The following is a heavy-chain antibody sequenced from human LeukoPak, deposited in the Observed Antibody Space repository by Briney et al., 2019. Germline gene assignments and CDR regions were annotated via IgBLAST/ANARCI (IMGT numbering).Heavy chain of an antibody. D-gene: IGHD6-13*01. Sequence: PGGSLRLSCAASGFTFSSYAMSWVRQAPGKGLEWVSAISGSGGSTYYADSVKGRFTISRDNSKNTLYLQMNSLRAEDTAVYYCAKDNSEYSSSPEDYWGQGTLVTVPS. J-gene: IGHJ4*02. V-gene: IGHV3-23*01. CDR3: AKDNSEYSSSPEDY. CDR1: GFTFSSYA. CDR2: ISGSGGST.